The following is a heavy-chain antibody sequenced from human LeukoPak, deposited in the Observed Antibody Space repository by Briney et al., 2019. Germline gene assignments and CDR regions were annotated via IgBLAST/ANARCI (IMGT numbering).Heavy chain of an antibody. CDR3: ARDGTLTYYDILTGRKYYFDY. CDR1: GYTFSDYY. D-gene: IGHD3-9*01. V-gene: IGHV1-2*02. J-gene: IGHJ4*02. CDR2: INPNSGDT. Sequence: ASVKVSCKTSGYTFSDYYIHWIRQAPGQGLEWVGWINPNSGDTDYAQKFQGRVTVTRDTSISTAYMELGRLRSDDTAVYYCARDGTLTYYDILTGRKYYFDYWGQGTLVTVSS.